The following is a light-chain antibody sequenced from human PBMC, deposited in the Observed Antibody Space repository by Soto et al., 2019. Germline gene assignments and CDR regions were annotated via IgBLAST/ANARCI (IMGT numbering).Light chain of an antibody. CDR2: DAS. Sequence: DIQMTQSPSTLSASVGDRVTITCRASQSISSWLAWYQQKPGKAPKLLIYDASSLESGVPSRFSGSGSGTEFTLTISSLQPDEFATYYFQQYKIYSRTFGQGTKVEIK. J-gene: IGKJ1*01. CDR1: QSISSW. CDR3: QQYKIYSRT. V-gene: IGKV1-5*01.